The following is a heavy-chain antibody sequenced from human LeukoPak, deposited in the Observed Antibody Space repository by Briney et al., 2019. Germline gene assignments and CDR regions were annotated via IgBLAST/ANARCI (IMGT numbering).Heavy chain of an antibody. V-gene: IGHV3-21*01. CDR2: ISSSSSYI. J-gene: IGHJ4*02. D-gene: IGHD6-19*01. Sequence: SGGSLRLSCAASGFTFSSYSMNWVRQAPGKGLEWVSSISSSSSYIYYADSVKGRFTISRDNAKNSLYLQMNSLRAEDTAVYYCARVDDRAVAGTRAPDYWGQGTLVTVSS. CDR3: ARVDDRAVAGTRAPDY. CDR1: GFTFSSYS.